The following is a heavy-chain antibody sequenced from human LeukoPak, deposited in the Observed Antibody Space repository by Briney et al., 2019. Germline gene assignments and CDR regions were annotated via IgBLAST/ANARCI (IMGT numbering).Heavy chain of an antibody. J-gene: IGHJ6*02. CDR3: VRDGGRGTMDV. Sequence: ESLRLSCAASGFIFSKYDMHWVRQATGKGLEWVSTIGTAGDPFYPGSVKDRFTISRENAKNSLYLQMNSLRAGDTAVYYCVRDGGRGTMDVWGQGTTVTVSS. D-gene: IGHD2-15*01. CDR2: IGTAGDP. V-gene: IGHV3-13*05. CDR1: GFIFSKYD.